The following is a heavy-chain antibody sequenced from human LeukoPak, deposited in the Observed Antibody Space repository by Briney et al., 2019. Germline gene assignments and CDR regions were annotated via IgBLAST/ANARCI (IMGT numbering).Heavy chain of an antibody. CDR2: IYYSGST. V-gene: IGHV4-59*08. Sequence: SETLSLTCTVSGGSISGYYSSWVRQPPGKGLEWIGFIYYSGSTNYNPSLKSRVTISVETSKNQFSLRLSSVTAAVTAVYYCARHDSLLGLYYYMDVWGRGTTVTVSS. CDR3: ARHDSLLGLYYYMDV. CDR1: GGSISGYY. D-gene: IGHD7-27*01. J-gene: IGHJ6*03.